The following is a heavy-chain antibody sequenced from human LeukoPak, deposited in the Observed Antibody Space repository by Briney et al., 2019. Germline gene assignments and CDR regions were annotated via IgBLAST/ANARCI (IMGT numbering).Heavy chain of an antibody. Sequence: SETLSLTCAVYGGSFSGYYWSWIRQPPGKGLEWIGEINHSGSTNYNPSLKSRVTISVDTSKNQFSLKLSSVTAADTAVYYCARGGAFYCSSTSCYRGYNWFDPWGQGTLVTVSS. CDR1: GGSFSGYY. CDR3: ARGGAFYCSSTSCYRGYNWFDP. V-gene: IGHV4-34*01. D-gene: IGHD2-2*01. CDR2: INHSGST. J-gene: IGHJ5*02.